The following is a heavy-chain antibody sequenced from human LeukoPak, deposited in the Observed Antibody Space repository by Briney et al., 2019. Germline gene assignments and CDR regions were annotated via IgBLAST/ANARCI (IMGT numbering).Heavy chain of an antibody. D-gene: IGHD3-10*01. CDR3: ARDSRTHSGSYYGYYYYGMDV. Sequence: SETLSLTCTVSGGSISSYYWSWIRQPAGKGLEWIGRIYTSGSTNYNPSLKSRVTMSVDTSKNQFSLKLSSVTAADTAVYYCARDSRTHSGSYYGYYYYGMDVWGQGATVTVSS. CDR2: IYTSGST. CDR1: GGSISSYY. J-gene: IGHJ6*02. V-gene: IGHV4-4*07.